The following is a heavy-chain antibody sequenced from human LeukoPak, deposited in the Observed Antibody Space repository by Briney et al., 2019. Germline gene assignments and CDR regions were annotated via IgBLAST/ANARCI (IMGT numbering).Heavy chain of an antibody. CDR3: ARGRLGDSFDY. CDR1: GGSISSSSYY. Sequence: SETLSLTCTVSGGSISSSSYYWGWICQPPGKGLEWIGSIYYGGSTYYNPSLKSRVTISVDTSKNQFSLKLSSVTAADTAVYYCARGRLGDSFDYWGQGILVTVSS. CDR2: IYYGGST. V-gene: IGHV4-39*01. D-gene: IGHD3-16*01. J-gene: IGHJ4*02.